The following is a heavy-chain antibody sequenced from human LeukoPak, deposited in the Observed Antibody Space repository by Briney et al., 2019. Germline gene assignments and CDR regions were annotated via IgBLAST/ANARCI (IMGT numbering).Heavy chain of an antibody. CDR3: ARNIPAVAFDI. J-gene: IGHJ3*02. V-gene: IGHV3-48*03. CDR1: GFTFSRYE. Sequence: GGPLRLSCAASGFTFSRYEIIGVRRSPGKGREGVSYISSSGSTIYYADSVKRRFTITRNNAKNSLYLQMNGMRAEDTAVYYCARNIPAVAFDIWGQGTMVTVSS. CDR2: ISSSGSTI. D-gene: IGHD2/OR15-2a*01.